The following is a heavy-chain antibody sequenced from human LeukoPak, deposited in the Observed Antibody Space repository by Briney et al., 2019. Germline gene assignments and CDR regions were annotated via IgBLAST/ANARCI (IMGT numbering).Heavy chain of an antibody. CDR1: GFSFGTYS. J-gene: IGHJ4*02. CDR2: ISRSSTNT. CDR3: ARVREAAAFDF. D-gene: IGHD6-13*01. Sequence: GGSLRLSCAASGFSFGTYSMNWVRQAPGKGLEWVSSISRSSTNTYYAASLKGRFTISRDNAKNSLYLQMNSLRADDTAVYYCARVREAAAFDFWGQGTLVTVSS. V-gene: IGHV3-21*01.